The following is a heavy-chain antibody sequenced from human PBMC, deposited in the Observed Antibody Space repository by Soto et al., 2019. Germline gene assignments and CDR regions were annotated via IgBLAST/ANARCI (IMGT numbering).Heavy chain of an antibody. V-gene: IGHV4-39*01. CDR1: GGSISSSSYY. J-gene: IGHJ3*02. CDR2: IYYSGST. CDR3: ARRNTAMANDAFDI. Sequence: QLQLQESGPGLVKPSETLSLTCTVSGGSISSSSYYWGWIRQPPGKGLEWIGSIYYSGSTYYNPSLKSRVTISADTSKNQSPLKLSSVTAADTAVYYCARRNTAMANDAFDIWGQGTMVTVSS. D-gene: IGHD5-18*01.